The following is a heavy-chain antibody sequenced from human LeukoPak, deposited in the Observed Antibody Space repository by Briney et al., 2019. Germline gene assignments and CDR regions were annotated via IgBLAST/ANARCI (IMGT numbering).Heavy chain of an antibody. Sequence: KPSETLSLTCTVSGGSISSGSYYWSWIRQPAGKGLEWIGRIYTSGSTNYNPSLKSRVTISVDTSKNQFSLKLSSVTAADTAVYYCARAPPGRKIDYFDYWGQGTLVTVSS. D-gene: IGHD1-14*01. V-gene: IGHV4-61*02. CDR3: ARAPPGRKIDYFDY. J-gene: IGHJ4*02. CDR2: IYTSGST. CDR1: GGSISSGSYY.